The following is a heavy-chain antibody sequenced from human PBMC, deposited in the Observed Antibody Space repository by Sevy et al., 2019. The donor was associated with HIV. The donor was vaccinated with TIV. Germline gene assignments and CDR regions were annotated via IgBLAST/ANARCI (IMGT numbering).Heavy chain of an antibody. CDR3: ARDGGCTCTSCLLYFDC. J-gene: IGHJ4*02. CDR2: ITGGSSYI. D-gene: IGHD2-2*01. CDR1: GFTFSSYT. Sequence: GGSLRLSCAASGFTFSSYTMNCVRQAPGKGLEWVSSITGGSSYIYYADSVKGRFTISRDNANNSLYLQMNSLRAEDTAVYYCARDGGCTCTSCLLYFDCWGQGSLVTVSS. V-gene: IGHV3-21*01.